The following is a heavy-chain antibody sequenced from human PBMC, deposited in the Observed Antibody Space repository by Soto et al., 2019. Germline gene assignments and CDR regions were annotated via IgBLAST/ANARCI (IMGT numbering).Heavy chain of an antibody. Sequence: GGSLRLSCAASGFSFSNSGMHWVRQAPGKGLEWVAFISDDGSNKYYADSVKGRFTISRDNSKNTLYLQMNSLGAEDTAVYYCAKERFGPLWLEDYGMDVWGQGTTVTVSS. CDR3: AKERFGPLWLEDYGMDV. CDR2: ISDDGSNK. V-gene: IGHV3-30*18. CDR1: GFSFSNSG. D-gene: IGHD3-10*01. J-gene: IGHJ6*02.